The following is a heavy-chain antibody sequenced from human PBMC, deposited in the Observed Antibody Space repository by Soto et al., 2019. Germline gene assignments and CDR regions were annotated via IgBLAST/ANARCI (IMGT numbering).Heavy chain of an antibody. J-gene: IGHJ6*02. Sequence: SVKVSCKASGFTFTISAVQWVRQARGQRLEWIGWIVVGSGNTNYAQKFQERVTITRDMSTSTAYMELSSLRSEDTAVYYCAAATVTTRYYYYGMDVWGQGTTVTVSS. D-gene: IGHD4-4*01. CDR2: IVVGSGNT. V-gene: IGHV1-58*01. CDR3: AAATVTTRYYYYGMDV. CDR1: GFTFTISA.